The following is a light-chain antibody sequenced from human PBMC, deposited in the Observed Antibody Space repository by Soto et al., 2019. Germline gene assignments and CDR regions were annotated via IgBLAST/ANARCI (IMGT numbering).Light chain of an antibody. J-gene: IGKJ2*01. CDR1: QSVSSY. Sequence: EIVLTQSPATLSLSPGERATLSCRASQSVSSYLAWYQQKPGQAPRLLIYDASNRATGIPARFSGSGSGTDFALTIRSLEPDDFAVYYCQQRSNWPQDTFGQGTKLELK. CDR3: QQRSNWPQDT. V-gene: IGKV3-11*01. CDR2: DAS.